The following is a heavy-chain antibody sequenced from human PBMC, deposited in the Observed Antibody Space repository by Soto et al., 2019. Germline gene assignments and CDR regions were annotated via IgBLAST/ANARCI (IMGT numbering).Heavy chain of an antibody. V-gene: IGHV4-59*01. CDR2: IYYSGST. D-gene: IGHD3-10*01. J-gene: IGHJ6*02. Sequence: ASETLSLTCTVSGGSISSYYWSWIRQPPGKGLEWIGYIYYSGSTNYNPSLKSRVTISVDTSKNQFSLKLSSVTAADTAVYYCARDRAGAGYYYGMDVWGQGPTVTVSS. CDR1: GGSISSYY. CDR3: ARDRAGAGYYYGMDV.